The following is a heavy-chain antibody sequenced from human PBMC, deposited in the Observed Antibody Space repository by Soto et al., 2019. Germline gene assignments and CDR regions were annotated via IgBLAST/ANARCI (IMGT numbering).Heavy chain of an antibody. Sequence: ASVKVPCKASGYTFASYGFSWARQAPGQGLEWMGWISAYNGNTNYAQKLHGRVTMTTDTSTSTAYMELRSLRSDDTAVYYCARGNRIQAFDIWGQGTMVTVSS. CDR3: ARGNRIQAFDI. CDR2: ISAYNGNT. CDR1: GYTFASYG. V-gene: IGHV1-18*01. D-gene: IGHD2-15*01. J-gene: IGHJ3*02.